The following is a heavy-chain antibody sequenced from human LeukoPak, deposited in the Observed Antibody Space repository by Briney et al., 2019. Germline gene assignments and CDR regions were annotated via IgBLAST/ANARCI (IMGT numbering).Heavy chain of an antibody. CDR3: ARTRLVVAATVVKNYHMDV. D-gene: IGHD2-15*01. V-gene: IGHV1-69*05. Sequence: ASVKVSCKASGGTFSSYAISWVRQAPGQGLEWMGGIIPIFGTANYAQKFQGRVTITTDESTSTAYMELSSLGSEDTAVYYCARTRLVVAATVVKNYHMDVWGKGTTVTVSS. J-gene: IGHJ6*03. CDR2: IIPIFGTA. CDR1: GGTFSSYA.